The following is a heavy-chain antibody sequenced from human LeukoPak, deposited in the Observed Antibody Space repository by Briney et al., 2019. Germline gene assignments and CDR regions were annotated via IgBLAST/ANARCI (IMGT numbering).Heavy chain of an antibody. CDR1: GFTFSSYE. CDR2: ISSSGNTT. CDR3: ARDGGSAWFLDY. V-gene: IGHV3-48*03. J-gene: IGHJ4*02. Sequence: QPGGSLRLSCAASGFTFSSYEMNWIRQAPGKGLEWVSYISSSGNTTYNADSVKGRFSITRDNAKNSLYLQMNSLRAEDTAVYYCARDGGSAWFLDYWGQGTLVTVSS. D-gene: IGHD6-19*01.